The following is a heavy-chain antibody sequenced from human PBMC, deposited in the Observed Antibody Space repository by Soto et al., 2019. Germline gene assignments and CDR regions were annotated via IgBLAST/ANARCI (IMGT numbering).Heavy chain of an antibody. V-gene: IGHV4-34*01. J-gene: IGHJ6*03. CDR3: ATRDTGYCSGGSCYGGYYYYMDV. CDR1: GGSFSGYY. D-gene: IGHD2-15*01. Sequence: PSETLSLTCAVYGGSFSGYYWSWIRQPPGKGLEWIGEINHSGSTNYNPSLKSRVTISVDTSKNQFSLKLSSVTAADTAVYYCATRDTGYCSGGSCYGGYYYYMDVWGKGTTVTVSS. CDR2: INHSGST.